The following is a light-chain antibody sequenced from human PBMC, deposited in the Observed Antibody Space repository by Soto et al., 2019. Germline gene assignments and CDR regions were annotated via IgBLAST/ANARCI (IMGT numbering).Light chain of an antibody. CDR1: SGSVSTSYY. CDR2: STN. Sequence: QTVVTQEPSFSVSPGRTVTLTCGLSSGSVSTSYYPSWYQQTPGQAPRTLIISTNTRSSGVPDRFSGSILGNKAALTITGAQADDESDYYCVLYMGSGIWVFGGGTKLTVL. V-gene: IGLV8-61*01. J-gene: IGLJ3*02. CDR3: VLYMGSGIWV.